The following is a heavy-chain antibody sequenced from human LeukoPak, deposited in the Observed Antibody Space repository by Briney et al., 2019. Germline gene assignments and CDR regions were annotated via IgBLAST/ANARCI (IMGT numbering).Heavy chain of an antibody. CDR3: ARDQYPSRYYYYYYGMDV. D-gene: IGHD4-11*01. Sequence: PGRSLILSCAASGFTFSSYGMHWVRQAPGKGLEWVAVISYDGSNKYYADSVKGRFTISRDNSKNTLYLQMNSLRAEDTAVYYCARDQYPSRYYYYYYGMDVWGQGTTVTVSS. J-gene: IGHJ6*02. CDR2: ISYDGSNK. CDR1: GFTFSSYG. V-gene: IGHV3-30*03.